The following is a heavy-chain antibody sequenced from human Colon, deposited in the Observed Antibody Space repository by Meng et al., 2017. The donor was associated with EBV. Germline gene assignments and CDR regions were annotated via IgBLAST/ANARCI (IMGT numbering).Heavy chain of an antibody. CDR2: IYHGGNT. D-gene: IGHD5-24*01. CDR3: ARGNAYNAPSFDY. J-gene: IGHJ4*02. Sequence: QVHVEESGPGLVEPSGTLSLTCAVSGASISSNNWWSWVRQPPGKGLEWIGEIYHGGNTNYNPSLKSRVTVSVDRSNDQFSLSLSSVTAADTAVYYCARGNAYNAPSFDYWGQGTLVTVSS. CDR1: GASISSNNW. V-gene: IGHV4-4*02.